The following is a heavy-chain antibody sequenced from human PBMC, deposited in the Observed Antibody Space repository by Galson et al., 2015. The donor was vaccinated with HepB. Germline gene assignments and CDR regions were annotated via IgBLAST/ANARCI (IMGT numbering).Heavy chain of an antibody. CDR3: ARGYDPASLQYYYYYMDV. D-gene: IGHD3-3*01. CDR2: IYYDGST. J-gene: IGHJ6*03. V-gene: IGHV4-39*07. CDR1: GVSISSSSYS. Sequence: ETLSLTCTVSGVSISSSSYSWGWIRQLPGKGLECLGNIYYDGSTYYNPSLKSRVTIAVDTSKKQLSLRLNSVTAADTAVYYCARGYDPASLQYYYYYMDVWGKGTTVTVSS.